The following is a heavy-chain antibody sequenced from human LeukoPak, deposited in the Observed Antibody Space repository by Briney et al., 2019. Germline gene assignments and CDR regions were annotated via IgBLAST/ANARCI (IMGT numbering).Heavy chain of an antibody. CDR3: ARRSSPRHDYGGNYGY. CDR1: GYSFTSYW. Sequence: GESLKISCKGSGYSFTSYWIGWVRQMPGKGLEWMGIIYPGDSDTRCSPSFQGQVTISADKSISTAYLQWSSLKASDTAMYYCARRSSPRHDYGGNYGYWGQGTLVTVSS. V-gene: IGHV5-51*01. CDR2: IYPGDSDT. D-gene: IGHD4-23*01. J-gene: IGHJ4*02.